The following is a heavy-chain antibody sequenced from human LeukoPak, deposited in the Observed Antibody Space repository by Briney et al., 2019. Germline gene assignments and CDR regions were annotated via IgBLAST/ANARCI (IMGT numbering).Heavy chain of an antibody. V-gene: IGHV1-58*01. Sequence: SVKVSCKASGFTFTSSAVQWVRQARGQRLEWIGWIVVGSGNTNYAQKFQERVTITRDMSTSTAYMELSSLRSEDTAVYYCAAVGWEYSSSPLPMDVWGQGTTVTVSS. CDR1: GFTFTSSA. CDR2: IVVGSGNT. D-gene: IGHD6-6*01. CDR3: AAVGWEYSSSPLPMDV. J-gene: IGHJ6*02.